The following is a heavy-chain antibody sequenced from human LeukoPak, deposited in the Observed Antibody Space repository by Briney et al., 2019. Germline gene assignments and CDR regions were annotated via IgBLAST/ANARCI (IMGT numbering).Heavy chain of an antibody. CDR3: ASYFHYGDYASLWY. V-gene: IGHV3-23*01. CDR1: GFTFNTYA. Sequence: PGGSLRLSCAASGFTFNTYAMSWVRQAQGKGLEWVSNISENGESTYYADSVKGRFTISRDNSRNPLYLQMNSLRAEDTAVYYCASYFHYGDYASLWYWGQGTLVTVSS. D-gene: IGHD4-17*01. J-gene: IGHJ4*02. CDR2: ISENGEST.